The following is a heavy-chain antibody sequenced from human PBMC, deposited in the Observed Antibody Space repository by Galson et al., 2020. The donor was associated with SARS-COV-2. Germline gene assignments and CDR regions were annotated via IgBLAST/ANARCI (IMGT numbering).Heavy chain of an antibody. CDR1: GVSFSCDY. CDR2: ISHCGST. CDR3: ARANIAAAGNSDYYYYYGMDV. V-gene: IGHV4-34*01. Sequence: SEPLSPTRAVYGVSFSCDYWCWTRQPPGKGLEWIGGISHCGSTNYNPSLKSRVPISVDTSKNQFSLKLSSVTAADTAVYYCARANIAAAGNSDYYYYYGMDVWGQGTTVTVSS. D-gene: IGHD6-13*01. J-gene: IGHJ6*02.